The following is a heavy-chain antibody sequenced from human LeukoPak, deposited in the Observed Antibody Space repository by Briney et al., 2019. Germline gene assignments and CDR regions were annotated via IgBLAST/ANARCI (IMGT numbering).Heavy chain of an antibody. CDR2: IYYSGST. V-gene: IGHV4-59*01. CDR3: ARVSWFPGTSYYYMDV. D-gene: IGHD1-1*01. J-gene: IGHJ6*03. CDR1: GGSISSYY. Sequence: SETLSLTCTVSGGSISSYYWSWIRQPPGKGLEWIGYIYYSGSTNDNPSLKSRVTISVDTSKNQFSLKLSSVTAADTAVYYCARVSWFPGTSYYYMDVWGKGTTVTVSS.